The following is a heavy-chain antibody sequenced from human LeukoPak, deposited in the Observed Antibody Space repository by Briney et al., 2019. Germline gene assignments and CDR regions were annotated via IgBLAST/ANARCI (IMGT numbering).Heavy chain of an antibody. CDR3: ASGRLGELSSFDY. CDR2: ISSGGSTI. D-gene: IGHD3-16*02. Sequence: GVSLRLSCAASGFTFSRYSMNWVRQAPGKGLESISYISSGGSTIYYADSVKGRFTISRDNAKNSLYLQMNNLRAEDTAIYYCASGRLGELSSFDYWGQGTLVAVSS. V-gene: IGHV3-48*01. J-gene: IGHJ4*02. CDR1: GFTFSRYS.